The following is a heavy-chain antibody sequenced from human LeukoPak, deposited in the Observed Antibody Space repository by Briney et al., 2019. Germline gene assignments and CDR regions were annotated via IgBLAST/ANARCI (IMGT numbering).Heavy chain of an antibody. D-gene: IGHD3-22*01. J-gene: IGHJ4*02. CDR3: AKGSYYDSSGYYYFDY. CDR2: ISASSSI. Sequence: GGSLRLSCAASGFTFSSYAMNWVRQAPGKGLEWVSGISASSSIYYADSVKGRFTISRDNSKNTLYLQVNSLRADDTAVYYCAKGSYYDSSGYYYFDYWGQGALVTVSS. V-gene: IGHV3-23*01. CDR1: GFTFSSYA.